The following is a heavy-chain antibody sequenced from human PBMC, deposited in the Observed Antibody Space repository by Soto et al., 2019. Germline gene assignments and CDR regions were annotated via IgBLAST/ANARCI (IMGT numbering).Heavy chain of an antibody. CDR2: GHHRGSA. J-gene: IGHJ4*02. D-gene: IGHD6-6*01. CDR1: GGSISSYY. Sequence: PTETLSLTCTVSGGSISSYYWSWIRQPPGKGLEWIGFGHHRGSANYNSSLKSRVTKSVDTSKNQVSLNLRSVTGADVAVSYWWGLYSSPSHGGYWGPGTLVTVSP. CDR3: WGLYSSPSHGGY. V-gene: IGHV4-59*12.